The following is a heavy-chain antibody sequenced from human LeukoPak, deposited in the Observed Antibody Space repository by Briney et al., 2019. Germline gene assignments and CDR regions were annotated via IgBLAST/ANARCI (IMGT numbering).Heavy chain of an antibody. V-gene: IGHV3-21*01. CDR1: GFTFSSYS. Sequence: GGSLSLSCAASGFTFSSYSMNWVRQAPGMGLEWVSSISVTSNYKYYADSVKGRFTISRDNAQSSLYLQMNSLRAEDTAVYYCARTDYDSLSASDYWGQGILVTVSS. D-gene: IGHD3-9*01. J-gene: IGHJ4*02. CDR3: ARTDYDSLSASDY. CDR2: ISVTSNYK.